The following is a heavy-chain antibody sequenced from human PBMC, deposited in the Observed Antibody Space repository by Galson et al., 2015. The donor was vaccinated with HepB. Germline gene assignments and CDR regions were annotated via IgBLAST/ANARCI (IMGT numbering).Heavy chain of an antibody. V-gene: IGHV3-30-3*01. CDR1: GFTFSSYA. D-gene: IGHD1-26*01. CDR3: ARDRVGATVGLCFDY. J-gene: IGHJ4*02. Sequence: SLRLSCAASGFTFSSYAMHWVRQAPGKGLEWVAVISYDGSNKYYADSVKGRFTISRDNSKNTLYLQMNSLRAEDTAVYYCARDRVGATVGLCFDYWGQGTLVTVSS. CDR2: ISYDGSNK.